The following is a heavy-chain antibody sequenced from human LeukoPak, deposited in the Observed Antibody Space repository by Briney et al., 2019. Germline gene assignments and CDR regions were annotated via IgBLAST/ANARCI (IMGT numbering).Heavy chain of an antibody. Sequence: GASVKVSCKASGYTFTSYGISWVRQAPGQGLEWMGWISAYNGNTNYAQKLQGRVTMTTDTSTSTAYMELRSLRSDDTAAYFCARDSCSGGSCYVDYWGQGTLVTVSS. CDR1: GYTFTSYG. D-gene: IGHD2-15*01. CDR2: ISAYNGNT. V-gene: IGHV1-18*01. J-gene: IGHJ4*02. CDR3: ARDSCSGGSCYVDY.